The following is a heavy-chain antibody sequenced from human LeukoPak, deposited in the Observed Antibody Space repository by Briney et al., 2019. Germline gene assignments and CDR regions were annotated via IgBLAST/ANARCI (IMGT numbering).Heavy chain of an antibody. J-gene: IGHJ3*02. V-gene: IGHV1-46*01. CDR1: GYTFTSYY. Sequence: ASVKVSCKASGYTFTSYYMHWVRQAPGQGLEWMGIINPSGGSTSYAQKFQGRVTMTRDTSTSTVYMELSSLRSEDTAVYYCARDITRPEGQLCRPDAFDIWGQGTMVTVSS. CDR2: INPSGGST. D-gene: IGHD2/OR15-2a*01. CDR3: ARDITRPEGQLCRPDAFDI.